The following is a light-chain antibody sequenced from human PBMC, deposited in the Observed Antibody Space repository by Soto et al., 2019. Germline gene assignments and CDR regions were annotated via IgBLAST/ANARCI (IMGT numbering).Light chain of an antibody. Sequence: EIVLTQSPGTLSLSPVEIATLSFMASQTLSNSYIAWYQQKPGQAPRLLIYDTSSRATGVPDRYSASGSGTDFTLTISRPEPEDFAVFFCQQCSTSESIFGQGTRLEIK. CDR1: QTLSNSY. J-gene: IGKJ5*01. V-gene: IGKV3D-20*02. CDR3: QQCSTSESI. CDR2: DTS.